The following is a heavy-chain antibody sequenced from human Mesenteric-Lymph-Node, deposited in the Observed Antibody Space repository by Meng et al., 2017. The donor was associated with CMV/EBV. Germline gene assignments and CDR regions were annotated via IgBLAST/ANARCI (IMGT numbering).Heavy chain of an antibody. CDR2: GNHNEST. D-gene: IGHD3-10*01. J-gene: IGHJ4*02. CDR1: GGSFSGYY. Sequence: AYGGSFSGYYWSWIRQPPGKGLEWIGEGNHNESTNYIPSLKSRVTISLDTSKYQYSRRLSSVTAADTALYYCGRGGVRVVVWWAYWGQGTLVTVSS. V-gene: IGHV4-34*01. CDR3: GRGGVRVVVWWAY.